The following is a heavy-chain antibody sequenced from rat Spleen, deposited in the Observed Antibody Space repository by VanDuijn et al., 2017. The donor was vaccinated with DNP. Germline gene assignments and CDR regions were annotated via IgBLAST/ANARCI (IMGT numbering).Heavy chain of an antibody. CDR1: GFSLTSYA. CDR2: ISRGGST. CDR3: TRVGLGAPLDY. Sequence: QVQLKESGPGLVQPSQTLSLTCTVSGFSLTSYAVAWVRQPPGKGLEWIAGISRGGSTNYNSALKSRLSISRDTSKSQVFLKMNSLQTEDTATYFCTRVGLGAPLDYWGQGVMVTVSS. V-gene: IGHV2-6*01. J-gene: IGHJ2*01. D-gene: IGHD5-1*01.